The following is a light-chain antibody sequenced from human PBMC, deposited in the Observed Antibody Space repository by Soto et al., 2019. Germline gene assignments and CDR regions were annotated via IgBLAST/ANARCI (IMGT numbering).Light chain of an antibody. Sequence: EILMTQSPATLSVSPGERATLCCRASQSADSNLAWYQQNPGRAPSLLIYGASTRATGISARFSGSGSGTEFTLTISSLQSEDFGVYYCQQYNNWWKFGQGSKVDI. CDR3: QQYNNWWK. V-gene: IGKV3-15*01. CDR1: QSADSN. CDR2: GAS. J-gene: IGKJ1*01.